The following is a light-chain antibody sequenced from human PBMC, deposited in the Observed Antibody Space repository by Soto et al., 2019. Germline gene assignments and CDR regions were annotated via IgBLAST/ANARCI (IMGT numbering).Light chain of an antibody. Sequence: QSVLTQQPSVSGAPGQRVTISCTGSSSNIGAGYDVHWYQQLPGTAPKLLIYGNSNRPSGVPDRFSGSKSGTSASLAITGLRADDEADYYCQSYDSSLSGWVFGGGTQLTVL. J-gene: IGLJ3*02. CDR2: GNS. V-gene: IGLV1-40*01. CDR1: SSNIGAGYD. CDR3: QSYDSSLSGWV.